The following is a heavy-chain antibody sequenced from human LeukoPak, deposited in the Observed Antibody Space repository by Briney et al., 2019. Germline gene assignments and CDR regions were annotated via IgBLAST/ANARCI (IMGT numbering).Heavy chain of an antibody. CDR1: GYTFTSYD. CDR3: ARASWGDYGLLTGFYSDYYFDY. CDR2: MNPNSANT. Sequence: ASVKVSCKASGYTFTSYDIDWVRQAAGQGLEWMGWMNPNSANTGYAQKFQGRVTITRNTSISTAYMELSSLTSEDTAVYYCARASWGDYGLLTGFYSDYYFDYWGQGTLVTVSS. D-gene: IGHD3-9*01. V-gene: IGHV1-8*01. J-gene: IGHJ4*02.